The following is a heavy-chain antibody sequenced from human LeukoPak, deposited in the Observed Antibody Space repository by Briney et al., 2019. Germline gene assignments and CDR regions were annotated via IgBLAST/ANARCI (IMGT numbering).Heavy chain of an antibody. V-gene: IGHV3-23*01. D-gene: IGHD3-22*01. Sequence: GGSLRLSCAASGLTYSIYAMRWVRQAPGKGLEWVSAISGSGGSTYYTDSVKGRFTISRDNSKNTLHLQMNSLRAEDTAVYYCAKVDFYDTGGYYGPTFLDYWGQGTLVTVSS. CDR1: GLTYSIYA. CDR3: AKVDFYDTGGYYGPTFLDY. CDR2: ISGSGGST. J-gene: IGHJ4*02.